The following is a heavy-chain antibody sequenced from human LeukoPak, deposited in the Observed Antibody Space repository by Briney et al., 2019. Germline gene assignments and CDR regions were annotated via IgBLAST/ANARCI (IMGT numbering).Heavy chain of an antibody. J-gene: IGHJ5*02. V-gene: IGHV4-38-2*02. CDR2: IYHSGST. CDR1: GYSISSGYY. D-gene: IGHD3-10*01. Sequence: SETLSLTCTVSGYSISSGYYWGWIRQPPGKGLEWIGSIYHSGSTYYNPSLKSRVTISVDTSKNQFSLKLSSVTAADTAVYYCARDSGTTGEVKFDPWGQGILVTVSS. CDR3: ARDSGTTGEVKFDP.